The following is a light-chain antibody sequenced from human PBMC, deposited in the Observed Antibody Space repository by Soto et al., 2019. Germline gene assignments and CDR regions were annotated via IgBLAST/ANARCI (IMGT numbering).Light chain of an antibody. Sequence: QSVLTQPPSASGSPGQSVTISCTGTKSDIGVYDFVSWYQHHPGKAPRLIIYEVVQRPSGVPDRFSGSKSGNTASLTVSGLQAADEAEYYCSSYTRTSTHYLFGTGTKVTVL. J-gene: IGLJ1*01. V-gene: IGLV2-8*01. CDR3: SSYTRTSTHYL. CDR2: EVV. CDR1: KSDIGVYDF.